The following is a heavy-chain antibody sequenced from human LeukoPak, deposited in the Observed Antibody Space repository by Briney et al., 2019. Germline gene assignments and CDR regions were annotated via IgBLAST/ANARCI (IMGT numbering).Heavy chain of an antibody. J-gene: IGHJ4*02. CDR1: GGSFSGYY. V-gene: IGHV4-34*01. D-gene: IGHD6-13*01. CDR3: ARRKLPGSSCLDY. Sequence: SETLSLTCAVYGGSFSGYYWSWIRQPPGKGLEWIGEINHRGSTNYNPSLKSRVTISVDTSKNQFSLKLSSVTAADTAVYYCARRKLPGSSCLDYWGQGTLVTVSS. CDR2: INHRGST.